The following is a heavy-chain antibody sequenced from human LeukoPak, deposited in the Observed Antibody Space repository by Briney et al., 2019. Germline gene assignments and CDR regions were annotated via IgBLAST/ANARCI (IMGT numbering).Heavy chain of an antibody. CDR2: ISSSSSTI. V-gene: IGHV3-48*01. Sequence: HSGGSLRLSCAASGFTFSSYSMNWVRQAPGKGLEWVSYISSSSSTIYYADSVKGRFTISRDNAKNSLYLQMNSLRAEDTAVYYCAREGAYCGGDCVPEPLDYWGQGTLVTVSS. J-gene: IGHJ4*02. CDR1: GFTFSSYS. CDR3: AREGAYCGGDCVPEPLDY. D-gene: IGHD2-21*02.